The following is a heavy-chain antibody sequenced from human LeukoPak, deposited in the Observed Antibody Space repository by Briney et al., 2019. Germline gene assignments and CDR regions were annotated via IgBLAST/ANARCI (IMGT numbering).Heavy chain of an antibody. CDR2: ITASGTAM. D-gene: IGHD1-26*01. V-gene: IGHV3-48*02. Sequence: PGGSLRLSCAASDFTFNNDWMNWVRQAPGKGLEWVSHITASGTAMFYADSVKGRFTISRDNAKNSLYLQMNSLRDEDTAVYYCTSSGNYRFDYWGQGTLVTVSS. CDR3: TSSGNYRFDY. J-gene: IGHJ4*02. CDR1: DFTFNNDW.